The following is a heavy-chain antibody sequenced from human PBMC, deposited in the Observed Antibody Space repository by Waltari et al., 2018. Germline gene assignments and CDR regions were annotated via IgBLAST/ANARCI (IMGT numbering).Heavy chain of an antibody. D-gene: IGHD6-19*01. V-gene: IGHV3-23*01. J-gene: IGHJ5*02. CDR2: ISGSGGST. Sequence: EVQLLESGGGLVQPGGSLRLSCAASGFTFSSYAMSWVRQAPGKGLEWVSAISGSGGSTYYADSVKGRFTISRDNSNNTLYLQMNSLRAEDTAVYYCAKDGSSSGWSRRSPRDWFDPWGQGTLVTVSS. CDR3: AKDGSSSGWSRRSPRDWFDP. CDR1: GFTFSSYA.